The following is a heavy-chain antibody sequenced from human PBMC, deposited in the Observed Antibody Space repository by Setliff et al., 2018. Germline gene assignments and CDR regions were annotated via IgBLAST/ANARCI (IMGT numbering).Heavy chain of an antibody. Sequence: SETLSLTCAVYGGSFSTYYWIWIRQPPGKGLEWIGYIYYSGSTYYNPSLKSRVTISVDTSKNQFSLKLSSVTAADTAVYYCARDRTDSSGHVDYWGQGTLVTVSS. J-gene: IGHJ4*02. CDR3: ARDRTDSSGHVDY. D-gene: IGHD3-22*01. CDR2: IYYSGST. CDR1: GGSFSTYY. V-gene: IGHV4-30-4*08.